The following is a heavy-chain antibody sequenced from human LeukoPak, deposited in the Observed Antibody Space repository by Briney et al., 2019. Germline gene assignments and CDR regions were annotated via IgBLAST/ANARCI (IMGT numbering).Heavy chain of an antibody. J-gene: IGHJ4*02. V-gene: IGHV3-21*01. CDR3: ARAPSDSLIVVVPAASDY. CDR2: ISSSSSYI. D-gene: IGHD2-2*01. Sequence: GGSLRLSCAASGFTFSSYSMNWVRQAPGKGLEWVSSISSSSSYIYYADSVKGRFTISRDNAKNSLYLQMNSLRAEDTAVYYCARAPSDSLIVVVPAASDYWGQGTLVTVSS. CDR1: GFTFSSYS.